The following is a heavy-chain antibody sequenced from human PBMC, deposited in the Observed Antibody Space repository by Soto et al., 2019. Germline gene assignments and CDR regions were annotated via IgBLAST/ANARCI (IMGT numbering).Heavy chain of an antibody. J-gene: IGHJ4*02. CDR2: IWYDGSNK. D-gene: IGHD6-6*01. CDR1: GFTFSSYG. V-gene: IGHV3-33*01. CDR3: ARDPLRGRQLVYFDY. Sequence: GGSLRLSCAASGFTFSSYGMHWVRQAPGKGLEWVAVIWYDGSNKYYADSVKGRFTISRDNSKNTLYLQMNSLRAEDTAVYYCARDPLRGRQLVYFDYWGQGTLVTVSS.